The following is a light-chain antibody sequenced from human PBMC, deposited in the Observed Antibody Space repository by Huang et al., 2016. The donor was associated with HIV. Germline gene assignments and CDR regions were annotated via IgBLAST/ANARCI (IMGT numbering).Light chain of an antibody. CDR1: QSVFSY. J-gene: IGKJ2*01. V-gene: IGKV3-11*01. Sequence: EIVLTQSPATLSLSPGESATLSCRTSQSVFSYLAWYQQRPDQAPRLLIYDASNRATGVSARFSGSGSGTDFALTISSLESEDFAVYYCQQRSAWPRTFGQGTKLEI. CDR3: QQRSAWPRT. CDR2: DAS.